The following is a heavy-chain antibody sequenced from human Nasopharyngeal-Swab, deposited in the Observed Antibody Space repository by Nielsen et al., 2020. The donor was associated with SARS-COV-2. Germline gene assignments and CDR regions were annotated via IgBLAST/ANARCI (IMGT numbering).Heavy chain of an antibody. CDR3: ARAWGITIFGVVKGYYGMDV. CDR1: GYTFTSYY. CDR2: INPSGGST. Sequence: ASVKVSCKASGYTFTSYYMHWVRQAPGQGLEWMGIINPSGGSTSYAQKFQGRVTMTRDTSTSTVYMELSSLRSDDTAVYYCARAWGITIFGVVKGYYGMDVWGQGTTVTVSS. V-gene: IGHV1-46*01. D-gene: IGHD3-3*01. J-gene: IGHJ6*02.